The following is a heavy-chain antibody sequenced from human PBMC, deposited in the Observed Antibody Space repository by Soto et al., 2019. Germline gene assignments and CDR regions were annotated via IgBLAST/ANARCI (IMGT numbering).Heavy chain of an antibody. CDR3: ARHKLDYLARDVFDI. Sequence: PXXTLSLPFTVSGVSISNYHWRWIPQPPGKGLEWIGYIYSGNTNYNPSLKSRLTISLDTSKSQFSLRLTSVTAEDTAVYYCARHKLDYLARDVFDIWGQGTMVTVSS. CDR1: GVSISNYH. V-gene: IGHV4-4*08. J-gene: IGHJ3*02. CDR2: IYSGNT. D-gene: IGHD3-10*01.